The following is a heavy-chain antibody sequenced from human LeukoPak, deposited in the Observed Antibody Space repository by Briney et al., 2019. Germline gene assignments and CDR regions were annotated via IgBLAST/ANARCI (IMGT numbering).Heavy chain of an antibody. V-gene: IGHV3-33*01. Sequence: GGSLRLSCVASGFTFNKYGIHWVRQAPGKGLEWVAVIWNDGSNEYYADSVKGRLAISRDNDKNTVNLQMNSLRAEDTAVYYWARDGSGLAVRGWFDFWGQGTLVTVSS. D-gene: IGHD3-10*01. CDR1: GFTFNKYG. J-gene: IGHJ5*01. CDR2: IWNDGSNE. CDR3: ARDGSGLAVRGWFDF.